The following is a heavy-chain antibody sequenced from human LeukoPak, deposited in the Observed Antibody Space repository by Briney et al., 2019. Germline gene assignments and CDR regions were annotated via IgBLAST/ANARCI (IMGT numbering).Heavy chain of an antibody. D-gene: IGHD1-1*01. CDR1: GFTFSSYS. Sequence: GSLRLSCAASGFTFSSYSMNWVRQAPGKGLEWVSSISSSSSYIYYADSVKGRFTISRDNAKNSLYLQMNSLRAEDTAVYYCARDQERGDYYYYGMDVWGQGTTVTVSS. CDR2: ISSSSSYI. J-gene: IGHJ6*02. V-gene: IGHV3-21*01. CDR3: ARDQERGDYYYYGMDV.